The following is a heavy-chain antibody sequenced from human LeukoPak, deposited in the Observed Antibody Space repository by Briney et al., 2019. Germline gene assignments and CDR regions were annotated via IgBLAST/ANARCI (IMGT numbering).Heavy chain of an antibody. CDR2: INSDGSST. CDR3: ARRGRDGKSGAFDI. D-gene: IGHD2-21*02. V-gene: IGHV3-74*01. J-gene: IGHJ3*02. Sequence: GGSLRLSCAASGFTFSNYWMHWVRQAPGKGLVWVSRINSDGSSTNYADSVKGRFTISRDIAKNTLYLQMNSLRAEDTAVYYCARRGRDGKSGAFDIWGQGTMVTVSS. CDR1: GFTFSNYW.